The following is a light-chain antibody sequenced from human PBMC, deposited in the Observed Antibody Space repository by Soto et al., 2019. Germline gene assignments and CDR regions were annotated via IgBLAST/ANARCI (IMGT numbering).Light chain of an antibody. V-gene: IGKV1-27*01. CDR1: RGIGNA. CDR2: SAS. Sequence: DIQMTQSPSSLSASVGDRVTITCRPSRGIGNALAWYQQKPGTVPKLLIHSASTLQSGVPSRFSGSGSGTEFTLTISSLQPEDVASYFCQQYYSYPLTFGGGTKVEIK. CDR3: QQYYSYPLT. J-gene: IGKJ4*01.